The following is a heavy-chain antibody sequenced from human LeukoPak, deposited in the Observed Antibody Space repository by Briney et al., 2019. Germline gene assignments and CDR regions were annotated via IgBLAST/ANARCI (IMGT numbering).Heavy chain of an antibody. CDR2: INHSGST. D-gene: IGHD2-2*01. CDR1: GGSFSGYY. J-gene: IGHJ6*02. V-gene: IGHV4-34*01. Sequence: SETLSLTCAVYGGSFSGYYWSWIRQPPGKGLEWIGEINHSGSTNYNPSLKSRVTISVDTSKNQFSLKLSSVTAADTAVYYCARYPPAAMRRYYYYGMDVWGQGTTVTVSS. CDR3: ARYPPAAMRRYYYYGMDV.